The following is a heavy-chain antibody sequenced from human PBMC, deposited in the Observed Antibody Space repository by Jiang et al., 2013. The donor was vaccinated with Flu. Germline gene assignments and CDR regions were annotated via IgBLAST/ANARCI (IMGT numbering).Heavy chain of an antibody. J-gene: IGHJ4*02. Sequence: SGAEVKKPGASVKVSCKASGYTFTSYYMHWVRQAPGQGLEWMGIINPSGGSTSYAQKFQGRVTMTRDTSTSTVYMELSSLRSEDTAVYYCARDQYYYGSGSTSRLDYWGQGTLVTVSS. CDR2: INPSGGST. CDR1: GYTFTSYY. D-gene: IGHD3-10*01. CDR3: ARDQYYYGSGSTSRLDY. V-gene: IGHV1-46*01.